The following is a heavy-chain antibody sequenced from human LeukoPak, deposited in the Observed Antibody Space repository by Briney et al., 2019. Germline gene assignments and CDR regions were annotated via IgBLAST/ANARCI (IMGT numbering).Heavy chain of an antibody. V-gene: IGHV4-31*03. CDR3: ARGGGGYTYGKPIEF. CDR2: IYYSGST. D-gene: IGHD5-18*01. J-gene: IGHJ4*02. CDR1: GGSMSSGGHY. Sequence: SETLSLTCTVSGGSMSSGGHYWSWIRQHPGKGLEWIGYIYYSGSTFNNPSLKSRVTISVDTSKNQLSLKMNSVTVADTAVYYCARGGGGYTYGKPIEFWGQGTLVTVSS.